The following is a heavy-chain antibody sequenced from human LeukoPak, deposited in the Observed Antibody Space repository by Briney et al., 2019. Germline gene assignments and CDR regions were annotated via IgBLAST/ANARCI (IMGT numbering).Heavy chain of an antibody. CDR2: ISSSSSYI. CDR1: GFTFSSYS. D-gene: IGHD3-22*01. J-gene: IGHJ4*02. V-gene: IGHV3-21*01. Sequence: GGSLRLSCAASGFTFSSYSMNWVRQAPGKGLEWVSSISSSSSYIYYADSVKGRFTISRDNAKNSLYLQMNSLRAEDTAVYYCASESAPDSSGYYYENYWGQGTLVTVSP. CDR3: ASESAPDSSGYYYENY.